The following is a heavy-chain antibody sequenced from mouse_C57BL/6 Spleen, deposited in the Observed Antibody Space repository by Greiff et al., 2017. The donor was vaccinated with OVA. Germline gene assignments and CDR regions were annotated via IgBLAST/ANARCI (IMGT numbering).Heavy chain of an antibody. D-gene: IGHD1-1*01. Sequence: DVMLVESGEGLVKPGGSLKLSCAASGFTFSSYAMSWVRQTPEKRLEWVAYISSGGEYIYYADTVKGRFTISRDNARNTLYLQMSSLKSEDTAMYYCTRGNYGSSYWFAYWGQGTLVTVSA. J-gene: IGHJ3*01. V-gene: IGHV5-9-1*02. CDR1: GFTFSSYA. CDR2: ISSGGEYI. CDR3: TRGNYGSSYWFAY.